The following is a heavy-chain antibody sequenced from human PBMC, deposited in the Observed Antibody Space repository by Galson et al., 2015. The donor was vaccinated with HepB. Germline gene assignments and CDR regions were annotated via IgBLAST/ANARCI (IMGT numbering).Heavy chain of an antibody. J-gene: IGHJ2*01. V-gene: IGHV3-74*01. D-gene: IGHD3-22*01. CDR3: ARVVVDYDSSPGGYFDL. Sequence: SLRLSCAASGFTFSSYWMHWVRQAPGKGLVWVSRINSDGSSTSYADSVKGRVTISRDNAKNTLYLQMNSRRAEDTAVYYCARVVVDYDSSPGGYFDLWVRGTLVAVSS. CDR2: INSDGSST. CDR1: GFTFSSYW.